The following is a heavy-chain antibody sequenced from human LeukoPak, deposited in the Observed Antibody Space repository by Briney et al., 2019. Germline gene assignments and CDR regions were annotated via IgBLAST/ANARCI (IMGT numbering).Heavy chain of an antibody. CDR2: ISDRGAT. V-gene: IGHV3-23*01. D-gene: IGHD3-10*01. CDR1: GFTFTRNV. CDR3: AKSLSSWFGDLFDS. Sequence: GGSLRLSCAASGFTFTRNVMSWVRQAPGKGLEWVSTISDRGATFYADSVKGRFTISRDNSNHTLYLQMNSLRAGDSAVYFCAKSLSSWFGDLFDSWGQGALVTVSS. J-gene: IGHJ4*02.